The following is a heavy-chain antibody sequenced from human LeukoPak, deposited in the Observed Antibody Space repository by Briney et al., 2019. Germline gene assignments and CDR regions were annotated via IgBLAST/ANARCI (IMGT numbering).Heavy chain of an antibody. D-gene: IGHD4-17*01. J-gene: IGHJ5*02. Sequence: SETLSLTCTVSGGSISSFYWSWIRQPAGKGLEWIGRIYTSGSTNYNPSLKCRVTMSVDTSKYQFSLKLSSVTAADTAVYYCARWMTTVTTTNWFDPWGQGTLVTVSS. CDR3: ARWMTTVTTTNWFDP. V-gene: IGHV4-4*07. CDR1: GGSISSFY. CDR2: IYTSGST.